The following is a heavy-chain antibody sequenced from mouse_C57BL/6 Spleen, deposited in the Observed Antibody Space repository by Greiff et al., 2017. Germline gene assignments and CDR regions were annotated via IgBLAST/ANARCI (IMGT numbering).Heavy chain of an antibody. CDR2: IYPGDGDT. D-gene: IGHD2-4*01. CDR3: ARWGYDYGLDY. Sequence: VQLVESGAELVKPGASVKISCKASGYAFSSYWMNWVKQRPGKGLEWIGQIYPGDGDTNYNGKFKGKATLTADKSSSTAYMQLSSLTSEDSAVYFCARWGYDYGLDYWGQGTTLTVSS. V-gene: IGHV1-80*01. J-gene: IGHJ2*01. CDR1: GYAFSSYW.